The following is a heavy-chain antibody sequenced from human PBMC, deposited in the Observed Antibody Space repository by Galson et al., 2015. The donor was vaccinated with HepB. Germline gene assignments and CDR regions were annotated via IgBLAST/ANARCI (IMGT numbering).Heavy chain of an antibody. D-gene: IGHD6-19*01. CDR1: GGSISSRSYY. J-gene: IGHJ6*02. Sequence: SETLSLTCTVSGGSISSRSYYWGWIRQPPGKGLEWIGSIYYSGSTYYNPSLKSRVTISVDTSKNQFSLKLSSVTAADTAVYYCARHRSGWYGGHYYYGMDVWGQGTTVTVSS. CDR2: IYYSGST. CDR3: ARHRSGWYGGHYYYGMDV. V-gene: IGHV4-39*01.